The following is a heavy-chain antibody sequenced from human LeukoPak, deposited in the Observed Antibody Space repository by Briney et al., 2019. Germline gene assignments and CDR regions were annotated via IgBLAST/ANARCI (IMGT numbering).Heavy chain of an antibody. V-gene: IGHV4-34*01. CDR2: INHSGST. CDR1: GGSISSYY. Sequence: SETLSLTCTVSGGSISSYYWSWIRQPPGKELEWIGEINHSGSTNYNPSLKSRVTISVDTSKNQFSLKLSFVTAADTAVYYCARGYYGSGASYYYYYYMDVWGKGTTVTVSS. CDR3: ARGYYGSGASYYYYYYMDV. D-gene: IGHD3-10*01. J-gene: IGHJ6*03.